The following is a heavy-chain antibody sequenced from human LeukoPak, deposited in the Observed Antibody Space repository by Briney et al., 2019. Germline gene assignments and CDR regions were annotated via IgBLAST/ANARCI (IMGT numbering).Heavy chain of an antibody. J-gene: IGHJ4*02. CDR1: GFTFSSYS. CDR3: ARVVYGSGSYYRFFDY. CDR2: ITSSSSTI. D-gene: IGHD3-10*01. Sequence: GGSLRLSCSASGFTFSSYSMNWVRQAPGNGLEWVSYITSSSSTIYYADSVKGRFTISRGNAKNSLYLQMNSLRPEDTAVYYCARVVYGSGSYYRFFDYWGQGTLVTVSS. V-gene: IGHV3-48*01.